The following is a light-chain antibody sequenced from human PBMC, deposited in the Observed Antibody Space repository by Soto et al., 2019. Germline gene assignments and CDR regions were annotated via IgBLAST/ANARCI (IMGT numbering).Light chain of an antibody. CDR3: QQYNAYSPWT. V-gene: IGKV1-5*03. Sequence: DIQMTQSPSTLSASVGDRVTITCRASQSITSWLAWYQQKPGKAPKLLIYKASDLDVGVPSRFSGSGSGTEFTLTIRSLQPDDIATYYCQQYNAYSPWTFGQGTKVDIK. CDR2: KAS. CDR1: QSITSW. J-gene: IGKJ1*01.